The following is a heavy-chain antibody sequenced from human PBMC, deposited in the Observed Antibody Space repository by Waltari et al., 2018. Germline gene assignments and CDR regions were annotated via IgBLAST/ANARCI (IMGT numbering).Heavy chain of an antibody. CDR2: IHYSGSI. D-gene: IGHD3-10*01. J-gene: IGHJ5*02. V-gene: IGHV4-31*03. Sequence: QVQLQESGPGLVKPSQTLSLTCTVSGGAISSGGYYWSWIRQQPGKGLEWIGYIHYSGSIYYYPSLKRRVTISVDTSQNQFSLKLRSVTAADTAVYSCGRGRGGLYNWFDPWGQGTLVTVSS. CDR1: GGAISSGGYY. CDR3: GRGRGGLYNWFDP.